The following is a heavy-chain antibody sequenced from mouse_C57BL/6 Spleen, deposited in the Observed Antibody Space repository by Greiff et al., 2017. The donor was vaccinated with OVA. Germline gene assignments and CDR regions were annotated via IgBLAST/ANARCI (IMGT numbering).Heavy chain of an antibody. Sequence: EVHLVESGPGLVKPSQSLSLTCSVTGYSITSGYYWNWIRQFPGNKLEWMGYISYDGSNNYNPSLKNRISITRDTSKNQFFLKLNSVTTEDTATYYCARMVTTRYAMDYWGQGTSVTVSS. V-gene: IGHV3-6*01. CDR2: ISYDGSN. J-gene: IGHJ4*01. D-gene: IGHD2-2*01. CDR3: ARMVTTRYAMDY. CDR1: GYSITSGYY.